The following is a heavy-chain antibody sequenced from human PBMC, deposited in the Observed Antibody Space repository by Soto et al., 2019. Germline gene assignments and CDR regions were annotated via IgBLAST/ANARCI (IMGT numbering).Heavy chain of an antibody. CDR3: AREYSCSWPYALYYYGMDV. J-gene: IGHJ6*02. CDR1: GYTFTSYA. CDR2: INAGNGNT. V-gene: IGHV1-3*01. D-gene: IGHD6-13*01. Sequence: QVQLVQSGAEVKKPGASVKVSCKASGYTFTSYAMHWVRQAPGQRLEWMGWINAGNGNTKYSQKFQGRVTITRDTSASTAYIELSSLRSEDTAVYFCAREYSCSWPYALYYYGMDVWGQGTTVTVSS.